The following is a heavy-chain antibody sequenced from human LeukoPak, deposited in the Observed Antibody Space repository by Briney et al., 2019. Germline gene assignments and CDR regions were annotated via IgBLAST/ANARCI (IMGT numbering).Heavy chain of an antibody. J-gene: IGHJ3*02. CDR1: GGTFSGYA. V-gene: IGHV1-69*01. Sequence: SVKVSCKASGGTFSGYAISWVRQAPGQGLEWMGGIIPIFGTANYAQKFQGRVTITADESTSTAYMELSSLRSEDTAVYYCARAYSYGLHDAFDIWGQGTMVTVSS. CDR3: ARAYSYGLHDAFDI. CDR2: IIPIFGTA. D-gene: IGHD5-18*01.